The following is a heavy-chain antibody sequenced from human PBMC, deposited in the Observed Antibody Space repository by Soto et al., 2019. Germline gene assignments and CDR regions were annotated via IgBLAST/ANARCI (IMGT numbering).Heavy chain of an antibody. D-gene: IGHD3-22*01. Sequence: SGHTLVNPTQTFTLTCTFSGFSLSTSGMCVTWIRQPPGKALEWLVLTVWDDDKYYSTSLKTKPTISKDTSKNQVVLTMTNMDPVDTATYYCARMRGYADYWGQGTLVTVSS. CDR3: ARMRGYADY. CDR1: GFSLSTSGMC. V-gene: IGHV2-70*01. CDR2: TVWDDDK. J-gene: IGHJ4*02.